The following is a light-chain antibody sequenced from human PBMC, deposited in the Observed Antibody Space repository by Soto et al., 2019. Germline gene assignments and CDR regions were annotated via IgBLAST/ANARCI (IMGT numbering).Light chain of an antibody. CDR1: SSDVGGYNY. CDR2: EVT. Sequence: QSALTQPPSASRSLGQSVTISCTGTSSDVGGYNYVSWHQQHPGKAPKVMIYEVTKRPPGVPDRFSGSKSGNTASLTVSGLQAEDEPDYYCSSFAGGGNPVLLGGGTQLTVL. V-gene: IGLV2-8*02. CDR3: SSFAGGGNPVL. J-gene: IGLJ2*01.